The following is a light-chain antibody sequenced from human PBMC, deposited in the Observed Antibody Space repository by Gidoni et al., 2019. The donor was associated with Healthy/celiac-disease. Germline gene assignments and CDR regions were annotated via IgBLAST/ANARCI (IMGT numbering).Light chain of an antibody. V-gene: IGLV3-1*01. J-gene: IGLJ2*01. CDR1: KLGDKY. CDR3: QAWDSSTYVV. CDR2: QDS. Sequence: SYALTQPPSVSVSPGQTASITCPGDKLGDKYACWYQQKPGQSTVLVIYQDSKRPSGIPDRFSGSNSGNTATLTISGTQAMDEADYYWQAWDSSTYVVFGGGTKLTVL.